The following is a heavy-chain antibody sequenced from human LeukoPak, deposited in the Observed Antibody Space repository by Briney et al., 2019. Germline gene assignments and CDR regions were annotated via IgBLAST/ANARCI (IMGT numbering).Heavy chain of an antibody. CDR2: IYYSRST. Sequence: PSETLSLTCTVSGGSITSNYWSWIRQPPGKGLEWIGYIYYSRSTNYNPSLKRRVTISVDTSKSQLSLKLTSVTAADTAVYYCATHGWFGELSLPDYWGQGTLVTVSS. CDR1: GGSITSNY. V-gene: IGHV4-59*08. CDR3: ATHGWFGELSLPDY. D-gene: IGHD3-10*01. J-gene: IGHJ4*02.